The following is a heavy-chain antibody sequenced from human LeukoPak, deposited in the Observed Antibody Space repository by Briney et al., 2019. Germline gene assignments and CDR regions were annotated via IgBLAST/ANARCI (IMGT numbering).Heavy chain of an antibody. J-gene: IGHJ4*02. CDR2: ISSSSSYI. V-gene: IGHV3-21*01. Sequence: PGGSLRLSCAASGFTFSSYSMNWVRQAPGKGLEWVSSISSSSSYIYYADSVKGRFTISRDNAKNSLYLQMNSLRAEDTAVYYCASWGGGYCSSTSCGYWGQGTLVTVSS. CDR3: ASWGGGYCSSTSCGY. D-gene: IGHD2-2*01. CDR1: GFTFSSYS.